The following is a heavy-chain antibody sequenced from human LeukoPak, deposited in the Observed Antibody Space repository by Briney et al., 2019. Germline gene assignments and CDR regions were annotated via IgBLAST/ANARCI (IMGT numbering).Heavy chain of an antibody. CDR3: ARDPGHRQTERYFDY. J-gene: IGHJ4*02. V-gene: IGHV1-69*04. Sequence: ASVKVSCKASGGTFSSYAISWVRQAPGQGLEWMGRIIPILGIANYAQKFQGRVTITADKSTSTAYMELSSLRSEDTAVYYCARDPGHRQTERYFDYWGQGTLVTVSS. D-gene: IGHD3-10*01. CDR2: IIPILGIA. CDR1: GGTFSSYA.